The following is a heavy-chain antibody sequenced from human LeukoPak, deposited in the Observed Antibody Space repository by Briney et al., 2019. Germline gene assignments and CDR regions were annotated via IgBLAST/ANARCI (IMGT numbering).Heavy chain of an antibody. V-gene: IGHV1-8*01. Sequence: ASVKVSCKASGYTFTSYDINWVRQATGQGLEWMGWMNPNSGNTGYAQKFQGRVTMTRNTSISTAYMELSSLRSEDTAVYYCERNTCSSTSCYIMPWGQGTLVTVSS. CDR3: ERNTCSSTSCYIMP. D-gene: IGHD2-2*02. J-gene: IGHJ4*02. CDR2: MNPNSGNT. CDR1: GYTFTSYD.